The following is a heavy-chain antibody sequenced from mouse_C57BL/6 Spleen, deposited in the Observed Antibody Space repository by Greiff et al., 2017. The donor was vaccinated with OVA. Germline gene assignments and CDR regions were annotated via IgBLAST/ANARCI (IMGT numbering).Heavy chain of an antibody. CDR2: INPGSGGT. V-gene: IGHV1-54*01. D-gene: IGHD2-4*01. Sequence: VQLQESGAELVRPGTSVKVSCKASGYAFTNYLIEWVKQRPGQGLEWIGVINPGSGGTNYNEKFKGKATETADKSSSTAYMPLSSLTSEDSAVYCCARGDYDWLAYWGQGTLVTVSA. J-gene: IGHJ3*01. CDR3: ARGDYDWLAY. CDR1: GYAFTNYL.